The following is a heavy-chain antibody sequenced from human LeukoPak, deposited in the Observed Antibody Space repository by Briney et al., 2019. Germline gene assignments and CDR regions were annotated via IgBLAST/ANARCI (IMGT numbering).Heavy chain of an antibody. CDR3: AKDRVYYFDSSGYSCDY. Sequence: SGGSLRLSCAASGFTFSNYAMSWVRQAPGKGLEWVSGISGGVGTTYYADSVMGRFTISRDNSKNTLYLQMHSLRAEDTAVYYCAKDRVYYFDSSGYSCDYWGQGSLVTVSS. CDR1: GFTFSNYA. D-gene: IGHD3-22*01. CDR2: ISGGVGTT. V-gene: IGHV3-23*01. J-gene: IGHJ4*02.